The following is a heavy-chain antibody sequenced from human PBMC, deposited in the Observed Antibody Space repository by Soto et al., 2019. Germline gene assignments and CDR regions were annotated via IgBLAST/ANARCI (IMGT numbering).Heavy chain of an antibody. CDR3: ARALSGWLRFWGDAPNYFDY. CDR1: GYTFTSYG. V-gene: IGHV1-18*01. D-gene: IGHD5-12*01. CDR2: ISAYNGNT. J-gene: IGHJ4*02. Sequence: GASVKVTCKASGYTFTSYGISWVRQAPGQGLEWMGWISAYNGNTNYAQKLQGRVTMTTDTSTSTAYMELRSLRSDDTAVYYCARALSGWLRFWGDAPNYFDYWGQGTLVTVSS.